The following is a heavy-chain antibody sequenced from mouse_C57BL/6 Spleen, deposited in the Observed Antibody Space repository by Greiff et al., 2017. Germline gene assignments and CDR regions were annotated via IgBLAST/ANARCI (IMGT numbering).Heavy chain of an antibody. CDR2: IDPETGGT. D-gene: IGHD1-1*01. CDR3: TRRCSSYGGYFDV. CDR1: GYTFTDYE. Sequence: LVESGAELVRPGASVTLSCKASGYTFTDYEMHWVKQTPVHGLEWIGAIDPETGGTAYNQKFKGKAILTADKSSSTAYMELRSLTSEDSAVYYSTRRCSSYGGYFDVWGTGTTVTVSS. V-gene: IGHV1-15*01. J-gene: IGHJ1*03.